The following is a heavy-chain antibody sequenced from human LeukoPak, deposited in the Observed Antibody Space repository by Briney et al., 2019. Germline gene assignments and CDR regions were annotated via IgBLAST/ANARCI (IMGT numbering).Heavy chain of an antibody. J-gene: IGHJ4*02. D-gene: IGHD3-3*01. Sequence: ASVKVSCTASGYTFKIYGITWVRQAPGQGLEWMGWISAYNGNTNYAQKLQGRVTMTTDTSTSTAYMELRSLRSDDTAVYYCARDREDYDFWSGYYTGTDLDYWGQGTLVTVSS. V-gene: IGHV1-18*01. CDR2: ISAYNGNT. CDR1: GYTFKIYG. CDR3: ARDREDYDFWSGYYTGTDLDY.